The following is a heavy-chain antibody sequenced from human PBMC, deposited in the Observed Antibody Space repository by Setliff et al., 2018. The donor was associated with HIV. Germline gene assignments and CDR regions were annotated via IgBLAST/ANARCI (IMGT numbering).Heavy chain of an antibody. J-gene: IGHJ5*02. V-gene: IGHV3-15*01. D-gene: IGHD3-16*01. CDR2: IKSKTDGETT. Sequence: SGGSLRLSCAGTGFIFGNAWMSWVRQAPGKGPEWVGRIKSKTDGETTDYGAPVKGRFTISRGDSRNTLFLRINSLKIEDTAMYYCAKGVKWLDPWGQGIQVTVS. CDR1: GFIFGNAW. CDR3: AKGVKWLDP.